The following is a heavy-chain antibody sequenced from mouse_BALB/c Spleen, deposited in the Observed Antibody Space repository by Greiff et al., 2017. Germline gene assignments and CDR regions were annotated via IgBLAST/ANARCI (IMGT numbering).Heavy chain of an antibody. D-gene: IGHD1-1*01. CDR2: IYPGDGDT. V-gene: IGHV1-87*01. J-gene: IGHJ3*01. CDR1: GYTFTSYW. CDR3: ARYYYGSSSFAY. Sequence: QVQLQQSGAELARPGASVKLSCKASGYTFTSYWMQWVKQRPGQGLEWIGAIYPGDGDTRYTQKFKGKATLTADKSSSTAYMQLSSLASEDSAVYYCARYYYGSSSFAYWGQGTLVTVSA.